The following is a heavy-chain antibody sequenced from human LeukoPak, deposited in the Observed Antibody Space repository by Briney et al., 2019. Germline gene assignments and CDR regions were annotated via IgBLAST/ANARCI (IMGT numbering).Heavy chain of an antibody. D-gene: IGHD3-3*01. CDR1: GFTFSDYY. J-gene: IGHJ4*02. Sequence: PGGSLRLSCAASGFTFSDYYMSWIRQAPGKGLEWVSYISSSGSTIYYADSVKGRFTISRDNAKNSLYLQMNSLRAEDTAVYYCARSRGPQYYDFWSGYYSVGFDYWGQGTLVTVSS. CDR2: ISSSGSTI. V-gene: IGHV3-11*04. CDR3: ARSRGPQYYDFWSGYYSVGFDY.